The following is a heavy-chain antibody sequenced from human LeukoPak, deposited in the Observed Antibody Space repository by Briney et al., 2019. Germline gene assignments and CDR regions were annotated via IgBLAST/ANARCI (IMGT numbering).Heavy chain of an antibody. CDR2: IDYSGST. CDR3: ASGRYKNDGRGYLPYFDF. J-gene: IGHJ4*02. D-gene: IGHD3-22*01. CDR1: RGSITEYY. V-gene: IGHV4-59*01. Sequence: SETLSLTCSVSRGSITEYYWSWIRQPPVKQLEWIGYIDYSGSTNYNTSLKSRVTISIDTSKSQISLKLCSVTAAATAVCYCASGRYKNDGRGYLPYFDFWGQGTLVTVSS.